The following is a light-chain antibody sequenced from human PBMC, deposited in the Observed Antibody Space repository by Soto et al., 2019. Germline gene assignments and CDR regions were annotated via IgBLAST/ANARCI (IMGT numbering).Light chain of an antibody. CDR2: AAS. CDR1: QAISGY. Sequence: DIQLTQSPSFLSASIGDRVTITCRASQAISGYLAWYQQKPGKAPKLLIFAASTLQSGVPSRFSGSASGTEFTLTITSLQPEDFATYYCQQLYSYPRTFGQGTKLEIK. J-gene: IGKJ2*01. CDR3: QQLYSYPRT. V-gene: IGKV1-9*01.